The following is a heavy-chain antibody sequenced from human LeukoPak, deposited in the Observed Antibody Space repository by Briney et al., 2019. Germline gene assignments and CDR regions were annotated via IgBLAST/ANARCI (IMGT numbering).Heavy chain of an antibody. D-gene: IGHD3-10*01. V-gene: IGHV4-39*07. CDR1: GGSISSSSYY. J-gene: IGHJ5*02. Sequence: SETLSLTCTVSGGSISSSSYYWGWIRQPPGKGLEWIGSIYYSGSTYYNPSLKSRVTISVDTSKNQFSLKLSSVTAADTAVYYCARVSVLWFGEFQTTNWFDPWGQGTLVTVSS. CDR2: IYYSGST. CDR3: ARVSVLWFGEFQTTNWFDP.